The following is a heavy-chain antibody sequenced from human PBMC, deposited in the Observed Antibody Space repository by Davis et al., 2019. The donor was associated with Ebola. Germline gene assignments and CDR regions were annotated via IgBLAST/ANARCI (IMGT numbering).Heavy chain of an antibody. D-gene: IGHD3-9*01. CDR1: GFTFSSYA. V-gene: IGHV3-23*01. J-gene: IGHJ4*02. CDR3: AKPRYDILTGYYADFDY. CDR2: ISGSGGST. Sequence: GESLKISCAASGFTFSSYAMHWVRQAPGKGLEYVSAISGSGGSTYYADSVKGRFTISRDNSKNTLYLQMNSLRAEDTAVYYCAKPRYDILTGYYADFDYWGQGTLVTVSS.